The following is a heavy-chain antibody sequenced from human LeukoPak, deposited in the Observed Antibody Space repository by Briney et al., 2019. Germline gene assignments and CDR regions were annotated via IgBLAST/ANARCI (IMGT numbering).Heavy chain of an antibody. CDR2: ITTSDGNT. Sequence: GGSLRLSCAASGFTFSSYTMSWVRQAPGKGLEWVSTITTSDGNTYYADSVKGRFTVSRDNSKNTLYLQMNSLRAEDTAVYYCTSVGVVVAAANFDYWGQGTLVTVSS. CDR1: GFTFSSYT. CDR3: TSVGVVVAAANFDY. V-gene: IGHV3-23*01. D-gene: IGHD2-15*01. J-gene: IGHJ4*02.